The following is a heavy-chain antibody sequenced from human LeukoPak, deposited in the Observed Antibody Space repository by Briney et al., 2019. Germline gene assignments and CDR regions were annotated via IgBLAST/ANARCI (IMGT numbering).Heavy chain of an antibody. CDR1: GYTFTSYG. J-gene: IGHJ4*02. CDR3: ARDRGGSYYFMDY. CDR2: IIPIFGTA. D-gene: IGHD1-26*01. Sequence: ASVKVSFKASGYTFTSYGISWVRQAPGQGLEWMGGIIPIFGTANYAQKFQGRVTITADKSTSTAYMELSSLRSEDTAVYYCARDRGGSYYFMDYWGQGTLVTVSS. V-gene: IGHV1-69*06.